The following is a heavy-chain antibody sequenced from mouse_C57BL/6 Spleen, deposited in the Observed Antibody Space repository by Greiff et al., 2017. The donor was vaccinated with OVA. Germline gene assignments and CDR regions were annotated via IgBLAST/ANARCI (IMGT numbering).Heavy chain of an antibody. CDR3: ATSYYDYHYFDD. D-gene: IGHD2-4*01. V-gene: IGHV1-80*01. J-gene: IGHJ2*01. CDR2: IYPGDGDT. CDR1: GYAFSSYW. Sequence: VQLQQSGAELVKPGASVKISCKASGYAFSSYWMNWVKQRPGKGLEWIGQIYPGDGDTNYNGKFKGKATLTADKSSITAYMQLSSLTSEDSAVYFCATSYYDYHYFDDWGQGTTLTVSS.